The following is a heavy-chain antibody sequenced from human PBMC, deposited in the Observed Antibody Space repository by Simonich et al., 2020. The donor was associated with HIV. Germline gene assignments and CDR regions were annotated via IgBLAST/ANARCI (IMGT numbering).Heavy chain of an antibody. CDR1: GGSFSGYY. CDR3: ARGFYQRLYYFDY. Sequence: QVQLQQWGAGLLKPSETLSLTCAVSGGSFSGYYWSWLRQPPGKGLEWIGEINHSASTNNNPSRKSRVTISVATSKNQFALKLSSVTAADTAVYYCARGFYQRLYYFDYWGQGTLVTVSS. CDR2: INHSAST. D-gene: IGHD2-2*01. V-gene: IGHV4-34*01. J-gene: IGHJ4*02.